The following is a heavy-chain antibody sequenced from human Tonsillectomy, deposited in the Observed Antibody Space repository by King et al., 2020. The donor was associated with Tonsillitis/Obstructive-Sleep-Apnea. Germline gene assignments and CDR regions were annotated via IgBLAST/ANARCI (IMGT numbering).Heavy chain of an antibody. CDR1: GGSISSYY. CDR3: ARDLVGSGSYPDAFDI. CDR2: IYYSGST. D-gene: IGHD1-26*01. J-gene: IGHJ3*02. Sequence: MQLQESGPGLVKPSETLSLTCTVSGGSISSYYWSWIRQPPGKGLEWIGYIYYSGSTYYNPSLKSRVTISVDTSKNQFSLKLSSVTAADTAVYYCARDLVGSGSYPDAFDIWGQGTMVTVSS. V-gene: IGHV4-59*01.